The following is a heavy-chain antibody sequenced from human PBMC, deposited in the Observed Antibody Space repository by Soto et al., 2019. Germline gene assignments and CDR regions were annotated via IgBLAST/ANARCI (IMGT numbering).Heavy chain of an antibody. CDR2: ITPSFGSP. Sequence: QVQLVQSGAEVRKPGSSVRISCTASGDTLSYSAIGWLRQAPGQGLEWMGGITPSFGSPVYARKFQGRVTIIADESTGTTYMELTSLRSEDTAVYYCARAPILVGETTYENYFDYWGQGTLVTVSS. V-gene: IGHV1-69*01. CDR1: GDTLSYSA. D-gene: IGHD2-21*01. J-gene: IGHJ4*02. CDR3: ARAPILVGETTYENYFDY.